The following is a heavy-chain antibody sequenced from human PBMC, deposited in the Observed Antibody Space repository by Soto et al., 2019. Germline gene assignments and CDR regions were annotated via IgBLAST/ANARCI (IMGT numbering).Heavy chain of an antibody. D-gene: IGHD1-26*01. V-gene: IGHV1-69*13. J-gene: IGHJ1*01. Sequence: SVKVSCKASGGTFNTYTFSWVRQAPGQGLEWMGSIIPIFGTTHYAQPFQGRLSITADQSSTTTYMELRSLTSHDTALYYCARIPRYSFPTSDPLDNWGQGTLVTVSS. CDR2: IIPIFGTT. CDR1: GGTFNTYT. CDR3: ARIPRYSFPTSDPLDN.